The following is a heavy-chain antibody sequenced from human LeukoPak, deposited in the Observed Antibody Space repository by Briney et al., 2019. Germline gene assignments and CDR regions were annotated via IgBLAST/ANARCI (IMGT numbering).Heavy chain of an antibody. CDR1: GFTFKNYW. CDR2: IEEDGTDK. V-gene: IGHV3-7*03. J-gene: IGHJ4*02. CDR3: TTCTGSFDY. Sequence: AGGSLRLSCAVSGFTFKNYWMTWVRQAPGKGLEWVANIEEDGTDKYYVDSVVGRFTISRDNAQNLLYLHMNSLKTEDTAVYYCTTCTGSFDYWGQGTLVTVSS. D-gene: IGHD3-10*02.